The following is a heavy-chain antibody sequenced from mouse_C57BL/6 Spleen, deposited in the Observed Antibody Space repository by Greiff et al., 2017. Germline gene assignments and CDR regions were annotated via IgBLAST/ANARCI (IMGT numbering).Heavy chain of an antibody. D-gene: IGHD2-2*01. CDR1: GYTFTSYW. V-gene: IGHV1-64*01. Sequence: VQLQQPGAELVKPGASVKLSCKASGYTFTSYWMHWVKQRPGQGLEWIGMIHPNSGSTNYNEKFKSKATLTVDKSSSTAYMQRSSLTSEDSAVYYCARRATMVREFDYWGQGTTLTVSS. J-gene: IGHJ2*01. CDR2: IHPNSGST. CDR3: ARRATMVREFDY.